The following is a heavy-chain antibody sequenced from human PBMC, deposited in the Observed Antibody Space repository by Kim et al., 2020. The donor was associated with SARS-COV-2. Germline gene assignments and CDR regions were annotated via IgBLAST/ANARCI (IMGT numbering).Heavy chain of an antibody. Sequence: YAADAVRRHFTITRDNDKNSLYLQMNSLRAEDTAVYYCARGPNYSPFDYWGQGTLVTVSS. CDR3: ARGPNYSPFDY. V-gene: IGHV3-48*03. D-gene: IGHD4-4*01. J-gene: IGHJ4*02.